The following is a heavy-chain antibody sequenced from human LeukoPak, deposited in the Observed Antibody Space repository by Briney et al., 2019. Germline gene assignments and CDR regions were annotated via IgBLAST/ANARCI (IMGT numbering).Heavy chain of an antibody. V-gene: IGHV4-39*01. CDR3: HTRDWDTFDY. CDR1: GGSISSSSYY. CDR2: IYYSGST. J-gene: IGHJ4*02. Sequence: ASETLSLTCTVSGGSISSSSYYWGWIRQPPGKGLEWIGSIYYSGSTYYNPSLKSRVTISVDTSKNQFSLKLSSVTAADTAVYYCHTRDWDTFDYWGQGTLVTVSS. D-gene: IGHD3/OR15-3a*01.